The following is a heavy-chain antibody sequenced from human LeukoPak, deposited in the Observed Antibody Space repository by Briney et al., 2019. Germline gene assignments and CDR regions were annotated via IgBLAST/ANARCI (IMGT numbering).Heavy chain of an antibody. V-gene: IGHV1-8*01. CDR3: ARCHFAVRGVTLSFFDY. D-gene: IGHD3-10*01. CDR2: MNPNSGNT. Sequence: ASVKVSCKASGYTFTSYDINWVRQATGQGLEWMGWMNPNSGNTGYAQKFQGRVTMTRNTSISTAYMELSSLRSEDTAVYYCARCHFAVRGVTLSFFDYWGQGTLVTVSS. J-gene: IGHJ4*02. CDR1: GYTFTSYD.